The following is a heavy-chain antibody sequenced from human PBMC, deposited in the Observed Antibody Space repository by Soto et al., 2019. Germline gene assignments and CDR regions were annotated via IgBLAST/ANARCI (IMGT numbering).Heavy chain of an antibody. CDR1: GFTVTYAW. Sequence: EVQLVESGGGLIRPGGSLTLSCAASGFTVTYAWMDWVRQAPGKGLEWVGRIKSKTDGASTDLPAPVKDRFTISRDDSKNTLHLQMSSVKTEDTAMYYCAKEMRHSSGWYGAFDIWGQGIMVTVSS. D-gene: IGHD6-19*01. CDR2: IKSKTDGAST. V-gene: IGHV3-15*01. CDR3: AKEMRHSSGWYGAFDI. J-gene: IGHJ3*02.